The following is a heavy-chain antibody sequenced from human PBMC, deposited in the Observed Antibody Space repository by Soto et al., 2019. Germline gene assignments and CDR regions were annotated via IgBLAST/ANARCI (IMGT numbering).Heavy chain of an antibody. J-gene: IGHJ6*02. CDR1: GGSISSGGYY. D-gene: IGHD6-13*01. CDR3: ARGQQLVPFYGMDV. CDR2: IYYSGST. Sequence: SETLSLTCTVSGGSISSGGYYWSWIRQHPGKGLEWIGYIYYSGSTYYSLSLKSRVTISVDTSKNQFSLKLSSVTAADTAVYYCARGQQLVPFYGMDVWGQGTTVTVSS. V-gene: IGHV4-31*03.